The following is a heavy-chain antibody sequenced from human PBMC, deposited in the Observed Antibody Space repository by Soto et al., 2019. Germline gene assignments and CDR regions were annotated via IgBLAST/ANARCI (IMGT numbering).Heavy chain of an antibody. J-gene: IGHJ1*01. V-gene: IGHV1-69*05. D-gene: IGHD2-15*01. CDR3: ARMAVVVVAATEYFQN. CDR1: GGTFSSYA. CDR2: IIPIFGTA. Sequence: QVQLVQSGAEVKKPGSSVKVSCKASGGTFSSYAISWVRQAPGQGLEWMGGIIPIFGTANYAQKFQGRVTITXXEXTXXAYMELSSLRSEDTAVYYCARMAVVVVAATEYFQNWGQGTLVTVSS.